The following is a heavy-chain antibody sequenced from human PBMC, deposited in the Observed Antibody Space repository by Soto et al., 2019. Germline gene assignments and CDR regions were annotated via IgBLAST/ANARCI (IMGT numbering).Heavy chain of an antibody. V-gene: IGHV2-5*02. CDR3: ASSTGSRIFDC. J-gene: IGHJ4*02. D-gene: IGHD2-8*02. CDR2: IFWDDDK. Sequence: QITLKESGPTLVKPTQTLTLTCTFSGFSLTTSGVGVGWIRQPPGKALEWLALIFWDDDKRYSPSLKSRLTINKDTSKIQVVLTMTSMDPVDTATYYCASSTGSRIFDCWGQGTLVTVSS. CDR1: GFSLTTSGVG.